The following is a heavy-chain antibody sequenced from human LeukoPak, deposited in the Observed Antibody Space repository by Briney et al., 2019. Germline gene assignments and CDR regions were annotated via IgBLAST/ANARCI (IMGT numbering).Heavy chain of an antibody. J-gene: IGHJ4*02. CDR3: ARITMVRGARKDDY. CDR2: IKPDGSEK. V-gene: IGHV3-7*01. D-gene: IGHD3-10*01. Sequence: GGSLRLSCAASGFTFSSYWMTWVRQAPGKGLEWVANIKPDGSEKYYVDSVKGRFTASRDNAKNSLYLQMNSLRVEDTAMYYCARITMVRGARKDDYWGQGTLVTASS. CDR1: GFTFSSYW.